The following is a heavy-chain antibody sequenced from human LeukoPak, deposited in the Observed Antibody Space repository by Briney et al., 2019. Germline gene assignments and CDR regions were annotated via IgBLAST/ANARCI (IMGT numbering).Heavy chain of an antibody. CDR3: ARDSTMIADDAFDI. V-gene: IGHV4-4*07. J-gene: IGHJ3*02. CDR1: GGSISSYY. D-gene: IGHD3-22*01. Sequence: PSETLSITCTVSGGSISSYYWSWIRQPAGNGLEWIGRIYTSGSTNYNPSLKSRVTMSVDTSKNQFSLKLSSVTAADTAVYYCARDSTMIADDAFDIWGQGTMVTVSS. CDR2: IYTSGST.